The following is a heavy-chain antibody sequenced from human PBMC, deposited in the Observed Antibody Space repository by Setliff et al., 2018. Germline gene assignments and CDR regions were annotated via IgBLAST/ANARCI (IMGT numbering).Heavy chain of an antibody. J-gene: IGHJ4*02. D-gene: IGHD1-26*01. CDR2: INPNKDVT. CDR3: ARDGSAFFYEH. V-gene: IGHV1-2*02. Sequence: GASVKVSCKASGYTFTGYFIHWLRQAPGQGLEWLGWINPNKDVTKYAQKFQDRILMTKDTSLNTAYMELRSLRSDDTALYYCARDGSAFFYEHWGQGSLVTVSS. CDR1: GYTFTGYF.